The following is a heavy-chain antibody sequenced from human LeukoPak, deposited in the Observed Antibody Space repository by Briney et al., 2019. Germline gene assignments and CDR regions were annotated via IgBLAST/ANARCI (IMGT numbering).Heavy chain of an antibody. J-gene: IGHJ4*02. CDR3: ANGYIRSSYRMDH. CDR1: GSAFGSYA. D-gene: IGHD6-6*01. Sequence: GGSLRLSCVAPGSAFGSYAMSWVRQAPGKGLEWVSGLSANGGTTYYADSVKGRLTVSRDNSKNTLYLHMNSLTTEDTAVYCCANGYIRSSYRMDHWGQGTLVTVSS. V-gene: IGHV3-23*01. CDR2: LSANGGTT.